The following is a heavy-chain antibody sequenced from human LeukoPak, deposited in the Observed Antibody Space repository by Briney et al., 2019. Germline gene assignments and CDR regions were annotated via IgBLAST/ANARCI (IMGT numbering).Heavy chain of an antibody. Sequence: GGSLRLSCAASGFTFSSYSMNWVRQAPGKGLGWVSSISSSSSHIYYADSVKGRFTISRDNAKNSLYLQMNSLRGEDTALYYCARVVPGTGFFYWGQGTLVTVSS. V-gene: IGHV3-21*01. D-gene: IGHD2-8*02. CDR2: ISSSSSHI. CDR3: ARVVPGTGFFY. CDR1: GFTFSSYS. J-gene: IGHJ4*02.